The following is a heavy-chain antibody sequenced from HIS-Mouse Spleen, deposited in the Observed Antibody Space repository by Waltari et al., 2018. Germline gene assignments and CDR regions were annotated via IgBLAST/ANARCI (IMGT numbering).Heavy chain of an antibody. J-gene: IGHJ4*02. V-gene: IGHV6-1*01. CDR1: GDSVSSNSAA. Sequence: QVQLQQSGPGLVKPSQTPPLTCALSGDSVSSNSAAWHWISQSPSRGLEWLGRTYYRSKWYNDYAVSVKSRITINPDTSKNQFSLQLNSVTPEDTAVYYCARSGFVAAAGTIDYWGQGTLVTVSS. CDR3: ARSGFVAAAGTIDY. CDR2: TYYRSKWYN. D-gene: IGHD6-13*01.